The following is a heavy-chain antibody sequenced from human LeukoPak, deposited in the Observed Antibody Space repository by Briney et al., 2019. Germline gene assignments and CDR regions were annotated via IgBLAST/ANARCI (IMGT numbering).Heavy chain of an antibody. V-gene: IGHV1-2*02. D-gene: IGHD6-13*01. CDR3: ARSLISSSWYRSDY. CDR1: GYTFNDYY. CDR2: INPNSGAT. Sequence: ASVKVSCKASGYTFNDYYLHWVRQAPGQGLEWMGWINPNSGATNYAQRYQGRVSMTRDTSISTAYMVLSGLRSNDTAVYYCARSLISSSWYRSDYWGQGTLVTVSS. J-gene: IGHJ4*02.